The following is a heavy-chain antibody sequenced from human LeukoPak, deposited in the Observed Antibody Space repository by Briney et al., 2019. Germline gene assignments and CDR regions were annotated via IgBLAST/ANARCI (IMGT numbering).Heavy chain of an antibody. V-gene: IGHV1-18*01. J-gene: IGHJ3*02. D-gene: IGHD3-3*01. CDR1: GYTFTSYG. CDR3: ARGADFWSGYLFGGAFDI. Sequence: GASVKVSCKASGYTFTSYGISWVRQAPGQGLEWMGWISAYNGNTNYAQKLQGRVTMTTDTSTSTAYMELRSLRSDDTAVYYCARGADFWSGYLFGGAFDIWGQGTMVTVSS. CDR2: ISAYNGNT.